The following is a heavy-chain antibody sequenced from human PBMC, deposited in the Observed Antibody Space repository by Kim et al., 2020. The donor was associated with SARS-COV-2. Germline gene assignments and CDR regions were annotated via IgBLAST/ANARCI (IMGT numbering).Heavy chain of an antibody. V-gene: IGHV4-61*02. Sequence: SETLSLTCTVSGGSISSGSYYWSWIRQPAGKGLEWIGRIYTSGSTNYNPSLKSRVTISVDTSKNQFSLKLSSVTAADTAVYYCAREVLILSSGYSYGYVWFDPWGQGTLVNVSS. CDR2: IYTSGST. CDR1: GGSISSGSYY. CDR3: AREVLILSSGYSYGYVWFDP. D-gene: IGHD5-18*01. J-gene: IGHJ5*02.